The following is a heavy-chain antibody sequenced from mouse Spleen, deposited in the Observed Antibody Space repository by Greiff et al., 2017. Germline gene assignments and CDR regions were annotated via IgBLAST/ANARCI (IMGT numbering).Heavy chain of an antibody. CDR3: ARREDYDGWFAY. Sequence: QVQLQQPGAELVKPGASVKLSCKASGYTFTSYWMQWVKQRPGQGLEWIGEIDPSDSYTNYNQKFKGKATLTVDTSSSTAYMQLSSLTSEDSAVYYCARREDYDGWFAYWGQGTLVTVSA. CDR2: IDPSDSYT. D-gene: IGHD2-4*01. J-gene: IGHJ3*01. V-gene: IGHV1-50*01. CDR1: GYTFTSYW.